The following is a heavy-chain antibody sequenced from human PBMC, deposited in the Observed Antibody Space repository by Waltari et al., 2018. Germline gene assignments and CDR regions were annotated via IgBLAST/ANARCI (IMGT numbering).Heavy chain of an antibody. Sequence: EVQLVESGGGLVQPGGSLRLSCAASGFIFSSYWMHWVRQAPGKGLGWGSRLNDDGSGTTSADSVKGRFSISRDNAKNTLYLQMNSLRAEDTAVYYCAREYSNSRYFDYWGPGTLVTVSS. J-gene: IGHJ4*02. CDR2: LNDDGSGT. CDR3: AREYSNSRYFDY. V-gene: IGHV3-74*01. D-gene: IGHD6-6*01. CDR1: GFIFSSYW.